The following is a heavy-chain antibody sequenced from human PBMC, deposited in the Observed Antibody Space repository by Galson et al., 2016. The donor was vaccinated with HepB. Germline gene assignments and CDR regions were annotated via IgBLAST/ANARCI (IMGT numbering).Heavy chain of an antibody. V-gene: IGHV3-72*01. CDR1: GFSFSDHY. CDR2: IRRQVNGYTT. CDR3: VRVGDECDSSGYSLDALDI. D-gene: IGHD3-22*01. J-gene: IGHJ3*02. Sequence: SLRLSCAASGFSFSDHYIEWVRQAPGKGLEWVGRIRRQVNGYTTNYAASVRGRFTISRDDSKNSLYLQMNSLKTEDTAVYYCVRVGDECDSSGYSLDALDIWGQGTIVTVSS.